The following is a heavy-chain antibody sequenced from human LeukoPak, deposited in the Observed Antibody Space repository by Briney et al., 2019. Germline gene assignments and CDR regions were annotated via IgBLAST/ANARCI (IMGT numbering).Heavy chain of an antibody. Sequence: GSSVKVSCKVSGGTFSSYAISWVRQAPGQGLEWMGGIIPIFGTANYAQKFQGRVTITADESTSTAYMELSSLRSEDTAVYYCARGGGYCSSTSCYAFDYWGQGTLVTVSS. V-gene: IGHV1-69*01. CDR2: IIPIFGTA. D-gene: IGHD2-2*01. CDR1: GGTFSSYA. CDR3: ARGGGYCSSTSCYAFDY. J-gene: IGHJ4*02.